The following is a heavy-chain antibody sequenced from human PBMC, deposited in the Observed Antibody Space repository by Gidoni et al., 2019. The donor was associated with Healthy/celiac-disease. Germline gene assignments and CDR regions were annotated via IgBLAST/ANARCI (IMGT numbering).Heavy chain of an antibody. CDR2: ISSSSSTI. CDR3: ARVSSGKGMN. CDR1: GFTFSSYS. J-gene: IGHJ4*02. Sequence: EVQLVESGGGLVQPGGSLRLSCSASGFTFSSYSMNWVRQAPGKGLEWVSYISSSSSTIYYADSVKGRFTISRDNAKNSLYLQMNSLRAEDTAVYYCARVSSGKGMNWGQGTLVTVSS. D-gene: IGHD3-3*01. V-gene: IGHV3-48*01.